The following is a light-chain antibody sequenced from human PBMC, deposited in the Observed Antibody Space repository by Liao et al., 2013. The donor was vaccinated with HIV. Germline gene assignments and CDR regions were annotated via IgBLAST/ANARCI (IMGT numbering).Light chain of an antibody. CDR3: QAWDSSLAWKV. Sequence: SYELTQPPSVSVSPGQTASITCSGDKLGDKYACWYQQKPGQSPVVVIYQDTKRPSGIPERFSGSNSGNTATLTIRGTQAMDEADYYCQAWDSSLAWKVFGAGTRVTVL. V-gene: IGLV3-1*01. CDR1: KLGDKY. J-gene: IGLJ1*01. CDR2: QDT.